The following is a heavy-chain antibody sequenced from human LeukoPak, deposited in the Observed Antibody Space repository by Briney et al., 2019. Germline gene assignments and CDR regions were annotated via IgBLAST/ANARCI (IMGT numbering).Heavy chain of an antibody. CDR3: ARRGGFGVTYDS. Sequence: PSETLSLTCSVSGDSISNSAYYWGWIRQPPGKELEWIGTIYYSGFTHYNPSLRSRVAISVDTSKNQFSLNLSSLTAADTAVYYCARRGGFGVTYDSWGQGTLVTVPS. D-gene: IGHD3-10*01. J-gene: IGHJ4*02. V-gene: IGHV4-39*01. CDR2: IYYSGFT. CDR1: GDSISNSAYY.